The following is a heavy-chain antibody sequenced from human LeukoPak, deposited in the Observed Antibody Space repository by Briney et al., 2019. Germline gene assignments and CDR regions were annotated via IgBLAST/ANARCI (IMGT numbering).Heavy chain of an antibody. CDR1: GFTFSSYA. J-gene: IGHJ5*02. D-gene: IGHD3-10*01. V-gene: IGHV3-23*01. Sequence: PGGSLRLSCAASGFTFSSYAMSWVRQAPGKGLEWVSAISGSGGSTYYADSVKGRFTISRDNSKNTLYLQMNSLRAEDTAIYYCAKDDSRGSRSSGWFDPWGQGTLVTVSS. CDR2: ISGSGGST. CDR3: AKDDSRGSRSSGWFDP.